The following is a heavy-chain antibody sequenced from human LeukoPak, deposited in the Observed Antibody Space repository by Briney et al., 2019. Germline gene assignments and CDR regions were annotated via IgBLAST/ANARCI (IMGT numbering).Heavy chain of an antibody. Sequence: SQTLSLTCTVSGGSISSGSYYWGWLRQRAGKGLEWIGRIYTSGSTIYNPSLKSRVIISVSTSKNRFSLKLSSVTAADTAVYYCATDSECSGGRCLDAFHFWGQGTMLTVSS. V-gene: IGHV4-61*02. CDR2: IYTSGST. CDR3: ATDSECSGGRCLDAFHF. J-gene: IGHJ3*01. D-gene: IGHD2-15*01. CDR1: GGSISSGSYY.